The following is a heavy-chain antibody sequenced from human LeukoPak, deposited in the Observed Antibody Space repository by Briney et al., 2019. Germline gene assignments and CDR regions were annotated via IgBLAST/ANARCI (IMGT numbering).Heavy chain of an antibody. CDR3: ARDNYAGANWFDP. CDR1: GGTFSSYA. V-gene: IGHV1-69*05. D-gene: IGHD1-7*01. CDR2: IIPIFGTT. Sequence: SVKVSCKASGGTFSSYAISWVRQAPGQGLEWMGGIIPIFGTTNYAQKFQGRVTITTDESTSTAYMELSSLRSEDTAVYYCARDNYAGANWFDPWGQGTLVTVSS. J-gene: IGHJ5*02.